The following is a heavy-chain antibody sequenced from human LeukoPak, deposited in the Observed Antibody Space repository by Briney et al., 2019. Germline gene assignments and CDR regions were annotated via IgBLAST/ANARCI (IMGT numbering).Heavy chain of an antibody. CDR3: ARHSLPSGSPRRHFDY. D-gene: IGHD3-10*01. Sequence: ASETLSLTCAVSGGSISRNHWWSWVRQPPGKGLEWIGEIYHSGSTNYNSSLKSRVTISVDTSRNQFSLKLSSMTAADTAVYYCARHSLPSGSPRRHFDYWGQGTLVTVSS. CDR2: IYHSGST. J-gene: IGHJ4*02. CDR1: GGSISRNHW. V-gene: IGHV4-4*02.